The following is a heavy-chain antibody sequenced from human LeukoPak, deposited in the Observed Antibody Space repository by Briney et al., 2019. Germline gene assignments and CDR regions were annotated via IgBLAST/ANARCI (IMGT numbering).Heavy chain of an antibody. CDR2: IYYSGST. CDR3: ARLKYSSGWAGAFDI. V-gene: IGHV4-39*01. D-gene: IGHD6-19*01. J-gene: IGHJ3*02. CDR1: GGSISDTIYY. Sequence: SETLSLTCTFSGGSISDTIYYWGWIRQPPGKGLEWIGSIYYSGSTYYNPSLKSRVTISGDTSKNQFSLKLTSVTAADTAVHYCARLKYSSGWAGAFDIWGQGTMVTVSS.